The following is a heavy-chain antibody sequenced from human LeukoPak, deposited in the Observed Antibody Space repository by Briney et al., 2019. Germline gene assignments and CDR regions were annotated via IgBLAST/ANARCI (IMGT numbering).Heavy chain of an antibody. V-gene: IGHV3-30*03. J-gene: IGHJ4*02. CDR3: ARCESAYDPPDF. D-gene: IGHD3-3*01. Sequence: PGGSLRLSCAASGFTFSSYDMHWVRQAPGKGLAWVAGISYDGSNKCYADSVKGRFTISRDNSKNTLSLQMDSLRTEDTAIYYCARCESAYDPPDFWGQGTLVTVSS. CDR2: ISYDGSNK. CDR1: GFTFSSYD.